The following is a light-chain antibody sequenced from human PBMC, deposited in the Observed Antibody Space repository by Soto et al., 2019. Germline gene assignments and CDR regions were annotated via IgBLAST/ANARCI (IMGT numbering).Light chain of an antibody. J-gene: IGLJ2*01. Sequence: QSVLTQPRSVSGSPGQSVTISCTGTSSDVGGYNYVSWYQQHPGKAPKLMIYDVTKRPSGVPDRFSGSKSGSTASLTISGLQAEDEADYYCWSYEGSYTLLFGGGTKLTVL. CDR1: SSDVGGYNY. V-gene: IGLV2-11*01. CDR2: DVT. CDR3: WSYEGSYTLL.